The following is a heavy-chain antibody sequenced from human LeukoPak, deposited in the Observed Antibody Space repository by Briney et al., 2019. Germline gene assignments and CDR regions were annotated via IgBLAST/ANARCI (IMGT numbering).Heavy chain of an antibody. CDR2: INPNSGDT. Sequence: GASVKVSCKPSGYTFTDYYMHWVRQSPGQGLGWMGWINPNSGDTSYAQKFQGRVTMTRDTSISTAYMELSRLTSDDAAVYYCARGSITMVRGVPDYWGQGTLVTVSS. CDR1: GYTFTDYY. J-gene: IGHJ4*02. CDR3: ARGSITMVRGVPDY. D-gene: IGHD3-10*01. V-gene: IGHV1-2*02.